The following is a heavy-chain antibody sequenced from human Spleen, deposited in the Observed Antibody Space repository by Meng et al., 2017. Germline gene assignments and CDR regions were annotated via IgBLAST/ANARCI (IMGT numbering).Heavy chain of an antibody. V-gene: IGHV4-34*01. CDR3: ARGPTTMAHDFDY. CDR1: GGSFSGNY. D-gene: IGHD4-11*01. CDR2: INHSGST. Sequence: QFQVQQLGAGLLKPSETLSLTCAVYGGSFSGNYWSWIRQPPGKGLEWIGEINHSGSTNYNPSLESRATISVDTSQNNLSLKLSSVTAADSAVYYCARGPTTMAHDFDYWGQGTLVTVSS. J-gene: IGHJ4*02.